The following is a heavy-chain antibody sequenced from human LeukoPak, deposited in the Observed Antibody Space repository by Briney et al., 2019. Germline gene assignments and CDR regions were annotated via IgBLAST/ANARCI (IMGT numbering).Heavy chain of an antibody. Sequence: PGRSLRLSCVDSGFTFISDSMHWVRQAPGKGLEWVALISYDGSHKYYADSVKGRFTITRDNSKNTLYLQMNSLRPEDTAVYHCARDVATRPDYWGQGTLVTVSS. CDR3: ARDVATRPDY. CDR2: ISYDGSHK. V-gene: IGHV3-30*01. J-gene: IGHJ4*02. D-gene: IGHD6-6*01. CDR1: GFTFISDS.